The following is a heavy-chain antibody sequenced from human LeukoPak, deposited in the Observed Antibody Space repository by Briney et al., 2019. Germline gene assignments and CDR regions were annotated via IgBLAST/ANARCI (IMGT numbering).Heavy chain of an antibody. D-gene: IGHD3-10*01. Sequence: NPSETLSLTCTVSGGSISSSSYYWGWIRQPPGKGLEWIGSIYYSGSTYYNPSLKSRVTISVDTSKNQFSLKLSSVTAADTAVYYCARQYYGSGSYVTYYFDYWGQGTLVTVSS. J-gene: IGHJ4*02. CDR3: ARQYYGSGSYVTYYFDY. CDR2: IYYSGST. V-gene: IGHV4-39*01. CDR1: GGSISSSSYY.